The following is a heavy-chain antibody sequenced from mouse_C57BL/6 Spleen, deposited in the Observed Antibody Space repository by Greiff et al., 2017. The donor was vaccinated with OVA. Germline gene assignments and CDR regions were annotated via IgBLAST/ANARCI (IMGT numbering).Heavy chain of an antibody. D-gene: IGHD4-1*01. V-gene: IGHV5-6*01. CDR3: ARWGTGTVLFDY. J-gene: IGHJ2*01. Sequence: EVQLVESGGDLVKPGGSLKLSCAASGFTFSSYGMSWVRQTPDKRLEWVATISSGGSYTYYPDSVKGRFTISRDNAKNTLYLQMSSLKSEDTAMYYCARWGTGTVLFDYWGQGTTLTVSS. CDR2: ISSGGSYT. CDR1: GFTFSSYG.